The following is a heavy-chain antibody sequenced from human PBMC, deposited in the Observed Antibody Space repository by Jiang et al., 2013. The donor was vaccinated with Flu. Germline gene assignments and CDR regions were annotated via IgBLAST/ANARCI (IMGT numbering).Heavy chain of an antibody. V-gene: IGHV4-30-4*07. CDR3: ARVSNDISSFEGYFDY. Sequence: GPGLVKPSQTLSLTCAVSGGSISSGGYSWSWIRQPPGKGLEWIGYIYYSGSTYYNPSLKSRVTISVDTSKNQFSLKLSSVTAADTAVYYCARVSNDISSFEGYFDYWGQGTLVTVSS. J-gene: IGHJ4*02. CDR1: GGSISSGGYS. D-gene: IGHD3-9*01. CDR2: IYYSGST.